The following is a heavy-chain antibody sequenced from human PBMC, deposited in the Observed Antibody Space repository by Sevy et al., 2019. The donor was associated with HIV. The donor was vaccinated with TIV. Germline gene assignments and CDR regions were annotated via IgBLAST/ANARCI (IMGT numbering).Heavy chain of an antibody. V-gene: IGHV3-7*04. Sequence: GGSLRLSCSASGFAFSAYWMVWVRQGPGKGLEWVANIKQDGSEQNYVDSVEGRFTISRDNGKNLLYLQMNDLRAEDTGVFCWAGGGGGFYGDYPFDYWGHGTLVTVSS. CDR2: IKQDGSEQ. D-gene: IGHD4-17*01. CDR3: AGGGGGFYGDYPFDY. CDR1: GFAFSAYW. J-gene: IGHJ5*01.